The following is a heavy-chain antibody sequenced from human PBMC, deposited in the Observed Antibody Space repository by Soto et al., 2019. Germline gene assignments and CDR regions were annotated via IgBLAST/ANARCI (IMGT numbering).Heavy chain of an antibody. CDR1: GGTFSSYA. Sequence: SVKVSCKASGGTFSSYAISWVRQAPGQGLEWMGGIIPIFGTANYAQKFQGRVTITADESTSTAYMELSSLRSEDTAVYYCARGSGDGYNSYYFDYWGQGTLVTVSS. CDR3: ARGSGDGYNSYYFDY. V-gene: IGHV1-69*13. CDR2: IIPIFGTA. D-gene: IGHD5-12*01. J-gene: IGHJ4*02.